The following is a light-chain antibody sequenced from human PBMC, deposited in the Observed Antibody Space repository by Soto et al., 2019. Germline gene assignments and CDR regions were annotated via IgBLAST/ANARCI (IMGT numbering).Light chain of an antibody. V-gene: IGLV2-14*01. CDR3: SSLTTRFTYV. CDR1: SSDVGAYNY. Sequence: QSVLTQPASVSGSPGQSVAISCSGTSSDVGAYNYVSWYQQHPGKAPKLLLSEVSNRPSGVSDRFFGSKSGNTASLTISGLQDEDEADYYCSSLTTRFTYVFGTGTKVTVL. J-gene: IGLJ1*01. CDR2: EVS.